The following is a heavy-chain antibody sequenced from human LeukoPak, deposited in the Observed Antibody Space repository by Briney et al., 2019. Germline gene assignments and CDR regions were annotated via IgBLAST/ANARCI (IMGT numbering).Heavy chain of an antibody. CDR1: GGTFSSYA. J-gene: IGHJ5*02. CDR3: ARAKNYDILTPLFDP. Sequence: SVTVSCKASGGTFSSYAISWVRQAPGQGLEWMGGIIPIFGTANYAQKFQGRVTITADESTSTAYMELSSLRSEDTAVYYCARAKNYDILTPLFDPWGQGTLVTVSS. D-gene: IGHD3-9*01. V-gene: IGHV1-69*13. CDR2: IIPIFGTA.